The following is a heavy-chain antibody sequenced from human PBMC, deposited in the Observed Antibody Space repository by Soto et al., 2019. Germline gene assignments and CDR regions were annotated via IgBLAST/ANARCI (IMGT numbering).Heavy chain of an antibody. V-gene: IGHV3-23*01. CDR3: AKHPGVTGTRPYYFDY. CDR2: ISGGGSST. Sequence: PGGSLRLSCAASGFTFSSSALNWVRQAPGKGLEWISTISGGGSSTYYADSVKGRFTISRDNSKNTLFLQMNSLRAEDTAVYYCAKHPGVTGTRPYYFDYWGQGTLVTVSS. J-gene: IGHJ4*02. CDR1: GFTFSSSA. D-gene: IGHD1-7*01.